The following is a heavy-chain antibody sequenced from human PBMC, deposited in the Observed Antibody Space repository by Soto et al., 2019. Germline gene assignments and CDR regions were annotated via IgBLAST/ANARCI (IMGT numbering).Heavy chain of an antibody. CDR1: GFTFSSYG. D-gene: IGHD3-3*01. CDR2: ISYDGSNK. CDR3: AKDPTYDFWSGYPTI. J-gene: IGHJ4*02. V-gene: IGHV3-30*18. Sequence: QVQLVESGGGVVQPGRSLRLSCAASGFTFSSYGMHWVRQAPGKGLEWVAVISYDGSNKYYADSVKGRFTISRDNSKNTLYLQMNSLRAEDTAVYYCAKDPTYDFWSGYPTIWGQGTLVTVSS.